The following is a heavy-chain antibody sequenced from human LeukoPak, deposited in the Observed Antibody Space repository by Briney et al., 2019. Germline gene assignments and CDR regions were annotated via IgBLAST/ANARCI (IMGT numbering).Heavy chain of an antibody. CDR1: GGTFNFYA. CDR2: ISAYNGNT. J-gene: IGHJ5*02. CDR3: ARRSIQGSGSDP. V-gene: IGHV1-18*01. Sequence: GASVKVSCKASGGTFNFYAFNWVRQAPGQGLEWMGWISAYNGNTNYAQKLQGRVTMTTDTSTSTAYMELRSLRSDDTAVYYCARRSIQGSGSDPWGQGTLVTVSS. D-gene: IGHD5-12*01.